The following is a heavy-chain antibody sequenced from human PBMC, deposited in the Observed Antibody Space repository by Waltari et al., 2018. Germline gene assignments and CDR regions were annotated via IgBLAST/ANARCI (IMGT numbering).Heavy chain of an antibody. V-gene: IGHV4-39*07. CDR1: GGFITTTYY. Sequence: QLQLQESGPGLVKPSETLSLTCTVSGGFITTTYYWGWIRQPPGKGLEWIGSIDHTGSTYSNPSRKSRVTISVDTSNTSENQFSLKLTSVTAADTAVYYCASAPSGSYGHNWGQGALVTVSS. D-gene: IGHD1-26*01. CDR3: ASAPSGSYGHN. CDR2: IDHTGST. J-gene: IGHJ4*02.